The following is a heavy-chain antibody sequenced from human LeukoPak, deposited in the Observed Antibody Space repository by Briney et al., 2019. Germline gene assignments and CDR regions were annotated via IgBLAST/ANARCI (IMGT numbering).Heavy chain of an antibody. CDR2: IYYSGSP. D-gene: IGHD6-19*01. J-gene: IGHJ4*02. V-gene: IGHV4-39*01. CDR1: GGSFSGYY. Sequence: SETLSLTCAVYGGSFSGYYWGWIRQPPGKGLEWIGSIYYSGSPYYNPSLKSRVTISVDTSKKQFSLKLSSVTAADTAVYYCARIKEYSSGRGYFDYWGQGTLVTVSS. CDR3: ARIKEYSSGRGYFDY.